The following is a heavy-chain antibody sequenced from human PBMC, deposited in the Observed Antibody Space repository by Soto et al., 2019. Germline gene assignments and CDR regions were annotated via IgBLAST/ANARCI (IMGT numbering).Heavy chain of an antibody. CDR2: ISSSGSTI. J-gene: IGHJ6*02. CDR1: GFTFSSYE. V-gene: IGHV3-48*03. Sequence: PGGSLRLSCAASGFTFSSYEMNWVRQAPGKGLEWVSYISSSGSTIYYADSVKGRFTISRDNAKNSLYLHMNRLRAEDTAVYYCARFGIAAAQNYYYYGMDVWGQGITVTVSS. CDR3: ARFGIAAAQNYYYYGMDV. D-gene: IGHD6-13*01.